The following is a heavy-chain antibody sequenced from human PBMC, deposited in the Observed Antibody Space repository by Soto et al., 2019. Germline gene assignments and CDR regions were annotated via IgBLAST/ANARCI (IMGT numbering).Heavy chain of an antibody. CDR1: GGTFSSYA. CDR3: ALSSGYYLPSHFDY. CDR2: IIPIFGTA. Sequence: QVQLVQSGAEVKKPGSSVKVSCKASGGTFSSYAISWVRQAPGQGLEWMGGIIPIFGTANYAQKFQGRVTITADESTSTAYMELSSLRPEDTAVYYCALSSGYYLPSHFDYWGQGTLVTVSS. V-gene: IGHV1-69*01. D-gene: IGHD3-22*01. J-gene: IGHJ4*02.